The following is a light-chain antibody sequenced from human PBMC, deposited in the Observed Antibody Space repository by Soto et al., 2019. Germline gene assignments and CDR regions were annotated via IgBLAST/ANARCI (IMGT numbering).Light chain of an antibody. J-gene: IGKJ1*01. Sequence: DIQMTQSPSTLSGSVGDRVTMTCRASQTISSWLAWYQQKPGKAPKLLIYKASTSKSGVPSRFSGSGSGTEFTLTISSLQPDDFATYYCQQYSSYWTFGQGTKVDI. CDR3: QQYSSYWT. CDR2: KAS. CDR1: QTISSW. V-gene: IGKV1-5*03.